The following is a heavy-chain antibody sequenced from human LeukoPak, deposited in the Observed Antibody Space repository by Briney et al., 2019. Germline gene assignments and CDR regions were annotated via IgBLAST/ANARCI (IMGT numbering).Heavy chain of an antibody. Sequence: SETLSLPCTVSGGSISSGSYYWSWIRQPAGKGLEWIGRIYTSGSTNYNPSLKSRVTISVDTSKNQFSLKLSSVTAADTAVYYCARGALGNTAMAPFDYWGQGTLVTVSS. CDR2: IYTSGST. V-gene: IGHV4-61*02. CDR3: ARGALGNTAMAPFDY. CDR1: GGSISSGSYY. D-gene: IGHD5-18*01. J-gene: IGHJ4*02.